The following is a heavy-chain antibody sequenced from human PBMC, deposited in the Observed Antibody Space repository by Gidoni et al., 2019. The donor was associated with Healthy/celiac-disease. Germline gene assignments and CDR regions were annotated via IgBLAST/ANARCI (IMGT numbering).Heavy chain of an antibody. CDR1: GGSFSGYY. D-gene: IGHD3-16*02. CDR3: ARGPIRIWWSYRQYPAGSYYFDY. V-gene: IGHV4-34*01. J-gene: IGHJ4*02. Sequence: QVQLQQWGAGLLKPSETLSLTCAVYGGSFSGYYWSWLRQPQGKGLEWIGEINHSGSTNYNASIKSRVTISVDTSKNQFSLKLRSVTDADTAVYYCARGPIRIWWSYRQYPAGSYYFDYWGQGTLVTVSS. CDR2: INHSGST.